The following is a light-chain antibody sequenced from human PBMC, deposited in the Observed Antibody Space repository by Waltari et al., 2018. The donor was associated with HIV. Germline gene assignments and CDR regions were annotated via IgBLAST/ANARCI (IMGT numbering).Light chain of an antibody. CDR3: QQYNDWPFT. CDR1: PNVKSN. Sequence: EIVMTRSPVTLSVSPGETAPLSLMSSPNVKSNLAWYQQKPGQAPRLLMYGPLSRAPGVPARFSGSGSGTEFTLTIDSLQSEDSAVYFCQQYNDWPFTFGQGTKLEIK. J-gene: IGKJ2*01. V-gene: IGKV3-15*01. CDR2: GPL.